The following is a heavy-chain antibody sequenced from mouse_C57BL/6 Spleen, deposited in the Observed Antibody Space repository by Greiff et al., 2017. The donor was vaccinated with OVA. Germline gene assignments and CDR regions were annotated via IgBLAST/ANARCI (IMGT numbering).Heavy chain of an antibody. Sequence: VQRVESGGDLVKPGGSLKLSCAASGFTFSSYGMSWVRQTPDKRLEWVATISSGGSYTYYPDSVKGRFTISRDNAKNTLYLQMSSLKSEDTAMYYCARHGYYGSIYYFDYWGQGTTLTVSS. CDR2: ISSGGSYT. CDR3: ARHGYYGSIYYFDY. D-gene: IGHD1-1*01. J-gene: IGHJ2*01. V-gene: IGHV5-6*01. CDR1: GFTFSSYG.